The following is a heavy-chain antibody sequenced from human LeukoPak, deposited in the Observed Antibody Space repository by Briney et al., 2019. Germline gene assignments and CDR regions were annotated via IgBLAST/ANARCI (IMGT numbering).Heavy chain of an antibody. CDR1: GNYW. Sequence: GGSLRLSCAASGNYWMHWVRQAPGKGLVGVSHINSDGSWTSYADSVKGRFTISKDNAKNTVYLQMNNLRAEDTAVYYCVNFYETYWGRGTLVTVSS. CDR2: INSDGSWT. V-gene: IGHV3-74*01. D-gene: IGHD2/OR15-2a*01. CDR3: VNFYETY. J-gene: IGHJ4*02.